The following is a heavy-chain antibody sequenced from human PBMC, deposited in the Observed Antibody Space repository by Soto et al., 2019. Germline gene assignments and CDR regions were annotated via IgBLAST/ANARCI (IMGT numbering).Heavy chain of an antibody. CDR1: GGSFTSNNW. D-gene: IGHD1-7*01. Sequence: QVQLQESGPGLVKPSGTLSLTCAVSGGSFTSNNWWTWVRQPPGQGLEWIGEIYRTGSTNYNPSLKSRVTIPLDKSEKQVSLEVTSLTAADSAGYYCASRDPGTSVDYWGQGTLVTVSS. V-gene: IGHV4-4*02. CDR3: ASRDPGTSVDY. CDR2: IYRTGST. J-gene: IGHJ4*02.